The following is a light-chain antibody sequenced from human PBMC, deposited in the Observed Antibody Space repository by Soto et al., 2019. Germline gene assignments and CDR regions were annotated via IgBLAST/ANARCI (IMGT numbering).Light chain of an antibody. CDR2: DAL. CDR1: QDISNY. V-gene: IGKV1-33*01. CDR3: QQYHDIPPT. J-gene: IGKJ4*01. Sequence: DIQMAQSPSSLSASVGDRVTITCQASQDISNYLNWYQQKPGKAPNLLISDALSLETAVPSRFSGGGSGTAYTFTISSLQPEDVATYYCQQYHDIPPTFGGGTKVEI.